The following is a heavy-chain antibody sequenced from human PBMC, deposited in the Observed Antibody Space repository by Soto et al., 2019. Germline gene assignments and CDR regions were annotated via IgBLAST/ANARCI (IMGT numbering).Heavy chain of an antibody. J-gene: IGHJ4*02. CDR1: GVSIDSSYW. CDR3: ARGRWLRQSFDY. Sequence: SETLSLTCDVSGVSIDSSYWWGWVRQPPGRDLEWLGDMSHGGSTNYNPSLKSRVTISVDNSKNQFSLKLSSVTAADTAMYYCARGRWLRQSFDYWGQGTLVTVSS. D-gene: IGHD5-12*01. CDR2: MSHGGST. V-gene: IGHV4-4*02.